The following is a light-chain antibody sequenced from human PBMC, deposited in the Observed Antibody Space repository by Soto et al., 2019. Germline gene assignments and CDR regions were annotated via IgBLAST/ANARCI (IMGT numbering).Light chain of an antibody. V-gene: IGKV1-5*03. CDR1: QTISSW. Sequence: DIKMTQSPSTLSGSVGDRVTITCRASQTISSWLAWYQQKPGKAAQLLIYKASTLKSGVPSRFSGSGSGTEFTLTLSSLQPDDFATYYCQHYNSYSEAFGQGTKVDI. J-gene: IGKJ1*01. CDR2: KAS. CDR3: QHYNSYSEA.